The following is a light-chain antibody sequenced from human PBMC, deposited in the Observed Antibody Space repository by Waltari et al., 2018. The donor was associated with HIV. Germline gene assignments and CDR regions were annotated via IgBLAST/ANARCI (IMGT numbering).Light chain of an antibody. CDR3: ASWDDTFNGPV. J-gene: IGLJ3*02. CDR2: TRN. Sequence: QSVLTQSPSASATPGQTVTIYFAVCNPNTGTTPVNWYQHLPGTAPKPLLYTRNQRPSGVPDRFSCSVSGTSASLTITGLQPADEAYYYCASWDDTFNGPVFGGGTKLTVL. V-gene: IGLV1-44*01. CDR1: NPNTGTTP.